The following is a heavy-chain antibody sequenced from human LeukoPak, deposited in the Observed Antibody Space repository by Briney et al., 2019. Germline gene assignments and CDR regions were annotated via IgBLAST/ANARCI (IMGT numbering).Heavy chain of an antibody. J-gene: IGHJ5*02. V-gene: IGHV1-2*02. CDR1: GYTLTDHY. CDR2: INPTNGFA. CDR3: AKEGYSNGPDP. Sequence: ASVTVSCKASGYTLTDHYMHWLRQTRGHGLGWMGWINPTNGFAVYGQAFQGRVTMTRDTSISTVYMELTNLRSDDTGVYYCAKEGYSNGPDPWGPGSLVTVSS. D-gene: IGHD5-12*01.